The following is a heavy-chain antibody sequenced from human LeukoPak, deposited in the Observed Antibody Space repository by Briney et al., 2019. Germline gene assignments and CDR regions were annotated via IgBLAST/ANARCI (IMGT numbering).Heavy chain of an antibody. J-gene: IGHJ4*02. CDR3: ARVRGYGDPFDY. CDR1: GGSISSSSYY. Sequence: SETLSLTCTVSGGSISSSSYYWGWIRQPPGKGLEWIGSIYYSGSTYYNPSLKSRVTISVDTSKNQFSLKLSSVTAADTAVYYCARVRGYGDPFDYWGQGTLVTVSS. CDR2: IYYSGST. D-gene: IGHD4-17*01. V-gene: IGHV4-39*07.